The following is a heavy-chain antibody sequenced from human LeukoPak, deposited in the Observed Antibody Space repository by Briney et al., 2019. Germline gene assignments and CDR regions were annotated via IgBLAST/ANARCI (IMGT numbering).Heavy chain of an antibody. J-gene: IGHJ5*02. V-gene: IGHV1-2*02. D-gene: IGHD3-10*01. CDR1: GYTFTGYY. CDR2: INPNSGGT. CDR3: ARDSITMVRGDPYNWFDP. Sequence: ASVKVSCKASGYTFTGYYMHWVRQAPGQGLEWMGWINPNSGGTNYAQKFQGRVTMTRDTSFSTAYMELSRLRSDDTAVYYCARDSITMVRGDPYNWFDPWGQGTLVTVSS.